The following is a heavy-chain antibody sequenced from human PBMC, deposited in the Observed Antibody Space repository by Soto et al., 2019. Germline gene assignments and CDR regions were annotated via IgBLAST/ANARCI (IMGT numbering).Heavy chain of an antibody. Sequence: QVQLVQSGAEVKKPGASVKVSCKASGYTFTSYDINWVRQATGQGLEWMGWMNPNSGNTGYAQKFQGRVTMTRNTSISTADMELSSLRSEDTAVYYCARGLGYCSGGSCYIFDYWGQGTLVTVSS. V-gene: IGHV1-8*01. CDR2: MNPNSGNT. D-gene: IGHD2-15*01. CDR1: GYTFTSYD. CDR3: ARGLGYCSGGSCYIFDY. J-gene: IGHJ4*02.